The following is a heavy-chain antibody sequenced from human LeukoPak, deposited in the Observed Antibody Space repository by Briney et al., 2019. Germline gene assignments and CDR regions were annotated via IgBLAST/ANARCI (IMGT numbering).Heavy chain of an antibody. CDR1: GFTFSSYA. Sequence: PGGSLRLSCAASGFTFSSYAMSWVRQAPGKGLEWVSAISGSGGSTYYADSVKGRFTISRDNSKNTLYLQMNSLRAEDTAVYYCAKTIAVAGMGDYFDYWGQGTLVTVSS. J-gene: IGHJ4*02. CDR2: ISGSGGST. V-gene: IGHV3-23*01. CDR3: AKTIAVAGMGDYFDY. D-gene: IGHD6-19*01.